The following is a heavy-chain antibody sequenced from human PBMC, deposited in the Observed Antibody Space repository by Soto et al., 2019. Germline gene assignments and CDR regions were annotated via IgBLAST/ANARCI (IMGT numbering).Heavy chain of an antibody. CDR3: ARVPTGSYGVWNS. CDR2: INTAGTTT. D-gene: IGHD1-26*01. CDR1: GFTFSSYW. V-gene: IGHV3-74*01. Sequence: EVQLVESGGDLVQPGGSLRLSCAASGFTFSSYWMHWVRQAPGKGLVWVSRINTAGTTTAYADSVKGRFTISRDNAKNMLYLQMNSLRAEDTAVYYCARVPTGSYGVWNSWGQGTLVTVSS. J-gene: IGHJ4*02.